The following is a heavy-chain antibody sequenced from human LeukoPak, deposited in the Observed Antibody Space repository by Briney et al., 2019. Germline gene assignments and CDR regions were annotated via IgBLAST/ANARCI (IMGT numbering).Heavy chain of an antibody. V-gene: IGHV7-4-1*02. CDR2: INTNTGNP. J-gene: IGHJ2*01. D-gene: IGHD3-22*01. CDR1: GYTFTGYY. Sequence: ASVKVSCKASGYTFTGYYMHWVRQAPGQGLEWMGWINTNTGNPTYAQGFTGRFVFSLDTSVSTAYLQISSLKAEDTAVYYCAITRRNYYDSSGYYLARDWYFDLWGRGTLVTVSS. CDR3: AITRRNYYDSSGYYLARDWYFDL.